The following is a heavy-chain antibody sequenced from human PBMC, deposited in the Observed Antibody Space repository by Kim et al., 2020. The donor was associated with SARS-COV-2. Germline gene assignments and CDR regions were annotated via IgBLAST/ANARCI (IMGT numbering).Heavy chain of an antibody. D-gene: IGHD2-21*01. CDR1: GYTFTGYY. J-gene: IGHJ4*02. V-gene: IGHV1-2*06. Sequence: ASVKVSCKASGYTFTGYYMHWVRQAPGQGLEWMGRINPNSGGTNYAQKFQGRVTMTRDTSISTAYMELSRLRSDDTAVYYCARDWVINYEDVPFDYWGQGTLVTVSS. CDR3: ARDWVINYEDVPFDY. CDR2: INPNSGGT.